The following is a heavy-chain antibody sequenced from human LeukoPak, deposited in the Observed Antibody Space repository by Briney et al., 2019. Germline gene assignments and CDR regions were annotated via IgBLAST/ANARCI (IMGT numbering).Heavy chain of an antibody. CDR1: GDSVSSNSAA. CDR2: TYYRSKWYN. CDR3: ARDRTAARPMGTFDI. J-gene: IGHJ3*02. D-gene: IGHD6-6*01. V-gene: IGHV6-1*01. Sequence: SQTLSLTFAISGDSVSSNSAAWNWIRQSPARGLEWPGSTYYRSKWYNDYAVSVKSRITINPDTSKNQFSLQLNSVTPEDTAVYYCARDRTAARPMGTFDIWGQGTMVTVSS.